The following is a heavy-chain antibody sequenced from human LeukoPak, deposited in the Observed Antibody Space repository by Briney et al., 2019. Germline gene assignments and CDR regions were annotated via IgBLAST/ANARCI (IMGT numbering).Heavy chain of an antibody. D-gene: IGHD5-24*01. J-gene: IGHJ3*02. CDR1: GGSISSGNFY. Sequence: SETLSLTCTVSGGSISSGNFYWSWIRQPAGKGLEWIGRIYTSGSTNYNPSLKSRVTISVDTSKNQFSLKLSSVTAADTAVYYCARGEMATIEDAFDIWGQGTMVTISS. V-gene: IGHV4-61*02. CDR3: ARGEMATIEDAFDI. CDR2: IYTSGST.